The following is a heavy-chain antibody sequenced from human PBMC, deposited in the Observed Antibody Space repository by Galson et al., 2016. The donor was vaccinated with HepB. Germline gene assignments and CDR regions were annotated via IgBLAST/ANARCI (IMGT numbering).Heavy chain of an antibody. CDR2: IDSRFSYK. V-gene: IGHV3-11*05. Sequence: SLRLSCAASGFRFSDYYMRWVRQAPGKGLEWVSYIDSRFSYKYYADSVKGRFTISRDNRKNLLYLEMNRLTVEDTAIYYCARDGSDPLDYWGQGTLVTVSS. J-gene: IGHJ4*02. CDR3: ARDGSDPLDY. CDR1: GFRFSDYY.